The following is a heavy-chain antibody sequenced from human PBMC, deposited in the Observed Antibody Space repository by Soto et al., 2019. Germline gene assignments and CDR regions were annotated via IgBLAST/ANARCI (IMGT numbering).Heavy chain of an antibody. CDR1: GFTFSNYW. Sequence: EVQLVESGGGLVQPGGSLTLSCAASGFTFSNYWMHWVRQAPGKGLVWVSRIKGDGSRTNYADSLKGRFTISRDNAKNMLYLQVNDLRAEDTAVFYCARVVPYYWYTDVWGKGTSVTVSS. V-gene: IGHV3-74*01. D-gene: IGHD2-15*01. CDR3: ARVVPYYWYTDV. CDR2: IKGDGSRT. J-gene: IGHJ6*03.